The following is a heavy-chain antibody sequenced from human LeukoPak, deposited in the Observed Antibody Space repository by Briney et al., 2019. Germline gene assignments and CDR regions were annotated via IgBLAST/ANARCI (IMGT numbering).Heavy chain of an antibody. CDR1: GGSISSYY. CDR2: IYYSGST. J-gene: IGHJ5*02. CDR3: ARAAAAAVNWFDP. Sequence: PSETLSLTCTVSGGSISSYYWSWIRQPPGQGLEWIGYIYYSGSTNYNPSLKSRVTISVDTSKNQFSLKLSSVTAADTAVYYCARAAAAAVNWFDPWGQGTLVTVSS. V-gene: IGHV4-59*01. D-gene: IGHD6-13*01.